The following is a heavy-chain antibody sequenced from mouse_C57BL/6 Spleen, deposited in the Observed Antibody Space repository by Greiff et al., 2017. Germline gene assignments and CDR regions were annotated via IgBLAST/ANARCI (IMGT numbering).Heavy chain of an antibody. D-gene: IGHD1-1*01. CDR1: GFTFSNYW. CDR3: TAIYYYGSSYLRYAMGY. J-gene: IGHJ4*01. Sequence: EVKLQESGGGLVQPGGSMKLSCVASGFTFSNYWMNWVRQSPEKGLEWVAQIRLKSDNYATHYAESVKGRFTISRDDSKSSVYLQMNNLRAEDTGIYYCTAIYYYGSSYLRYAMGYWGQGTSVTVSS. V-gene: IGHV6-3*01. CDR2: IRLKSDNYAT.